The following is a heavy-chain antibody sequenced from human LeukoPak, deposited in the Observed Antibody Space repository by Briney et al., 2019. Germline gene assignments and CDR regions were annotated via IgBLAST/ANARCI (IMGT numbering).Heavy chain of an antibody. CDR1: GYTFTRYD. CDR2: MNPNSGNT. D-gene: IGHD2-15*01. J-gene: IGHJ5*02. Sequence: ASVKVSCKASGYTFTRYDINWVRQATGQGLEWMGWMNPNSGNTGYAQKFQGRVTMTRNTSISTAYMELSSLRSEDTAVYYCARGPHCSGGSCYSSSWFDPWGQGTLVTVSS. CDR3: ARGPHCSGGSCYSSSWFDP. V-gene: IGHV1-8*01.